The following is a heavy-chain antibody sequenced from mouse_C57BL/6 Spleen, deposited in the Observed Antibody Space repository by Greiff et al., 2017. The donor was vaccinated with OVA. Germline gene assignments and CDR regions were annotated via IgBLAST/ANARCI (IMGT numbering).Heavy chain of an antibody. CDR3: ARTDGSSFAWFAY. J-gene: IGHJ3*01. CDR2: INPGSGGT. CDR1: GYAFTNYL. Sequence: QVQLKESGAELVRPGTSVKVSCKASGYAFTNYLIEWVKQRPGQGLEWIGVINPGSGGTNYNEKFKGKATLTADKSSSTAYMQLSSLTSEDSAVYVGARTDGSSFAWFAYWGKGTLVTVSA. V-gene: IGHV1-54*01. D-gene: IGHD1-1*01.